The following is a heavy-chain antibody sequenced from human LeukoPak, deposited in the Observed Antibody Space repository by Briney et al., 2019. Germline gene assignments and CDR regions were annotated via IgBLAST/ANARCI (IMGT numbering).Heavy chain of an antibody. D-gene: IGHD3-10*01. CDR2: ISNSSSTI. V-gene: IGHV3-48*04. CDR1: GFTFSSYS. Sequence: GGSLRLSCAASGFTFSSYSMNWVRQAPGKGLEWVSYISNSSSTIYYADSVKGRFTISRDNAKNSLYLQMNSLRAEDTAVYYCARDLPYYYGSGSYSYFDYWGQGTLVTVSS. CDR3: ARDLPYYYGSGSYSYFDY. J-gene: IGHJ4*02.